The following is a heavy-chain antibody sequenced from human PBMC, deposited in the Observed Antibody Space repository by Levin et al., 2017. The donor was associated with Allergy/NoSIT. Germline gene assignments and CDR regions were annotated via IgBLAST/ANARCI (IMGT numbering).Heavy chain of an antibody. V-gene: IGHV3-49*04. CDR2: IRNKAHGGTT. Sequence: SCTGSGFTFCDYAMSWVRQAPGKGLEWVGFIRNKAHGGTTEYAASVKGRLTISRDDSKSIAYLQMNSLKTEDTAVYFCARGGPPNYDYNWGSYRDGYFDYWGQGTLVTVSS. D-gene: IGHD3-16*02. CDR1: GFTFCDYA. J-gene: IGHJ4*02. CDR3: ARGGPPNYDYNWGSYRDGYFDY.